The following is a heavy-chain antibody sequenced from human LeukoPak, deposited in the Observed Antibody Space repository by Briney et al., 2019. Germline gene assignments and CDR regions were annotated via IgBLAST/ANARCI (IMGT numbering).Heavy chain of an antibody. D-gene: IGHD1-14*01. CDR2: IKKDGSEE. CDR1: GFTLNSYL. J-gene: IGHJ3*01. V-gene: IGHV3-7*01. CDR3: ARSNPNKNALDL. Sequence: GGSLRLSCAASGFTLNSYLMSWVRQAPGRGLEWVANIKKDGSEESYLDSVKGRFTVSRDTAKNSLFLQMNSLRGEDTAVYYCARSNPNKNALDLWGQGTMVTISS.